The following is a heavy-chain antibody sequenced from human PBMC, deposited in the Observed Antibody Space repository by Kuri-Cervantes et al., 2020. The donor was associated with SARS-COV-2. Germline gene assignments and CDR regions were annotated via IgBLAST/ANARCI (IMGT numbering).Heavy chain of an antibody. CDR2: INPSGGST. CDR1: GCTFTSYY. J-gene: IGHJ4*02. CDR3: ARYLDWERGIDS. D-gene: IGHD3/OR15-3a*01. Sequence: ASVKVSCKASGCTFTSYYMHWVRQAPGQGLEWMGIINPSGGSTSYAQKFQGRVTMTRDTSRGTAYMELSSLRSDDTAVYFCARYLDWERGIDSWGQGSLVTVSS. V-gene: IGHV1-46*01.